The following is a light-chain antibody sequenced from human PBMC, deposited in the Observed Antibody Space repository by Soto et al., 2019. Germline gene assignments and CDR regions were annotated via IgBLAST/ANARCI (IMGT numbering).Light chain of an antibody. CDR3: LQYIDWPHT. CDR1: QSVSSN. V-gene: IGKV3D-15*01. CDR2: GAS. J-gene: IGKJ2*01. Sequence: IVMTQSPATLSVSPGERATLSCRASQSVSSNLAWYQQRPGQAPRLLIYGASTRATGIPVRFSGSGSGTEFTLTISSLQSEGFAVYYCLQYIDWPHTFGQGTKV.